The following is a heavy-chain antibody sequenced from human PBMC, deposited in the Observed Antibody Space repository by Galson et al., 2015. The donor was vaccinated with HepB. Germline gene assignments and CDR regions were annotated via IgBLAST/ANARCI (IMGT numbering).Heavy chain of an antibody. Sequence: SLRLSCAASGFTFSSYGMHWVRQTPGQGLEWLTVISFDGNNQFYRDSVKGRFTISRDNSKNTLYLQMNRLSSEDTAMYYCAKDPVSAWGLFDSWGQGTLVTVSS. CDR2: ISFDGNNQ. J-gene: IGHJ4*02. CDR1: GFTFSSYG. V-gene: IGHV3-30*18. CDR3: AKDPVSAWGLFDS. D-gene: IGHD7-27*01.